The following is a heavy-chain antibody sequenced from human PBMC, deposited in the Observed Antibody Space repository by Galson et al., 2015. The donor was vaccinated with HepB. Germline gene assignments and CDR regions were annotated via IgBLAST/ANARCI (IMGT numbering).Heavy chain of an antibody. D-gene: IGHD3-10*01. Sequence: SLRLSCAASGFTFSSYSMNWVRQAPGKGLEWVSSISSSSSYIYYADSVKGRFTISRDNAKNSLYLQMNSLRAEDTAVYYCARSPFGERGVFAFDYWGQGTLVTVSS. CDR2: ISSSSSYI. CDR1: GFTFSSYS. V-gene: IGHV3-21*04. J-gene: IGHJ4*02. CDR3: ARSPFGERGVFAFDY.